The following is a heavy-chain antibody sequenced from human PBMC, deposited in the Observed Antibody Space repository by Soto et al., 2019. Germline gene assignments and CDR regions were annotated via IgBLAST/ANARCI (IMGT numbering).Heavy chain of an antibody. CDR3: ARVVGATGYYFDY. D-gene: IGHD1-26*01. V-gene: IGHV4-59*13. J-gene: IGHJ4*02. CDR2: IYYSGST. Sequence: SETLSLTCTVSGGSISSYYWSWIRQPPGKGLEWIGYIYYSGSTNYNPSLKSRVTISADTSKNQFSLKLSSVTAADTAVYYCARVVGATGYYFDYWGQGTLVTVSS. CDR1: GGSISSYY.